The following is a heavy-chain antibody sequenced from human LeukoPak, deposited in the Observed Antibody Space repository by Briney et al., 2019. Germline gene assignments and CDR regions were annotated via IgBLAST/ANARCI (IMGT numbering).Heavy chain of an antibody. CDR2: IYSSGST. D-gene: IGHD5-12*01. Sequence: PSETLSLTCTVSGGSISSYYWSWIRQPPGKGLEWIGYIYSSGSTNYNPSLKSRVTISVDTSKNQFSLKLSSVTAADTAVYYCARRRRLRNYYFDYWGQGTLVTVSS. J-gene: IGHJ4*02. CDR1: GGSISSYY. CDR3: ARRRRLRNYYFDY. V-gene: IGHV4-59*01.